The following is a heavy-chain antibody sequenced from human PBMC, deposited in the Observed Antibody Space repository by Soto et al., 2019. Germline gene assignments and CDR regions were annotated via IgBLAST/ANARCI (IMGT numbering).Heavy chain of an antibody. Sequence: SETLSLTCAVSGYSISSGYYWGWIRQPPGKGLEWIGSIYHSGSTYYNPSLKSRVTISVDTSKKQFSLKLSPVTAADTAVYYCATTETRSLGYYYYGMDVWGQGTTGTGSS. V-gene: IGHV4-38-2*01. J-gene: IGHJ6*02. D-gene: IGHD4-17*01. CDR3: ATTETRSLGYYYYGMDV. CDR1: GYSISSGYY. CDR2: IYHSGST.